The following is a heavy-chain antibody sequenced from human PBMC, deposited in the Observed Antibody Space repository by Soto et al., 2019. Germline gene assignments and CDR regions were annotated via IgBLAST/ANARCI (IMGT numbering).Heavy chain of an antibody. CDR3: ALSHTVTTDY. D-gene: IGHD4-17*01. J-gene: IGHJ4*02. CDR2: IKSDGSST. V-gene: IGHV3-74*01. CDR1: GLTFSSYW. Sequence: EVQLVESGGGLVQPGGSLRLSCAASGLTFSSYWMHWVRQAPGKGLVWVSRIKSDGSSTSYPDSVKGRFTISRDNAKNTLYLQMNSLRAEDTAVYYCALSHTVTTDYWGKGTLVTVSS.